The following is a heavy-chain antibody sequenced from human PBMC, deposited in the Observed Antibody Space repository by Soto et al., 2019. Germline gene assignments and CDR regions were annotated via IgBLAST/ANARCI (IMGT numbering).Heavy chain of an antibody. Sequence: GGSLRLSCAASGFTFSSYGMHWVRQAPGKGLEWVAFIWYDGNNKYYADSVKGRFTISRDNSKNTLHLQMNNLRVEDTAVYYCARDHYFSSPNWFDPWGQGTLVTVSS. V-gene: IGHV3-33*01. CDR1: GFTFSSYG. CDR3: ARDHYFSSPNWFDP. J-gene: IGHJ5*02. CDR2: IWYDGNNK. D-gene: IGHD3-10*01.